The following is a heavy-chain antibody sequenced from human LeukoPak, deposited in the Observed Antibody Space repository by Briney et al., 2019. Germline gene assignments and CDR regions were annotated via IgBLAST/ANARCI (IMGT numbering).Heavy chain of an antibody. Sequence: ASVRVSCKASGYSFTNSYMHWVRQAPGQGLEWMTMINPSGGSTTYAQNFQDRVTVTRDMSTSTVYMELSSLTSEDTAVYYCVRTRGYYFDYWGQGTLVTVSS. V-gene: IGHV1-46*01. CDR2: INPSGGST. J-gene: IGHJ4*02. CDR3: VRTRGYYFDY. CDR1: GYSFTNSY.